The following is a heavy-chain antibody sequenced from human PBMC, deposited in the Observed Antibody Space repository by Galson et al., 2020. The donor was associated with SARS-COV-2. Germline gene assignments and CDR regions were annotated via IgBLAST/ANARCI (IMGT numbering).Heavy chain of an antibody. CDR2: INSDGSST. Sequence: GGSLRLSCAASGFTFSSYWMHWVRQAPGKGLVWVSRINSDGSSTSYADSVKGRFTISRDNAKNTLYLQMNSLRAEDTAVYYCARQVPSHFDWLLYPHYWYFDLWGRGTLVTGSS. CDR3: ARQVPSHFDWLLYPHYWYFDL. J-gene: IGHJ2*01. CDR1: GFTFSSYW. D-gene: IGHD3-9*01. V-gene: IGHV3-74*01.